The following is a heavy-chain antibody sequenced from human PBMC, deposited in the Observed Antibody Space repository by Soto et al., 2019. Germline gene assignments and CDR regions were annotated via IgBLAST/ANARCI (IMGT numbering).Heavy chain of an antibody. D-gene: IGHD6-19*01. J-gene: IGHJ4*02. V-gene: IGHV3-48*01. CDR2: ISAGGRPI. CDR3: ARDLGWAFDC. Sequence: PVGSLRLSCAASGFTFSTFSMNLVRQAPGRGLEWISYISAGGRPISYADSVKGRFTISRDNAKNSLYLQMDSLRVEDTAVYYCARDLGWAFDCWGQGTLVTVSS. CDR1: GFTFSTFS.